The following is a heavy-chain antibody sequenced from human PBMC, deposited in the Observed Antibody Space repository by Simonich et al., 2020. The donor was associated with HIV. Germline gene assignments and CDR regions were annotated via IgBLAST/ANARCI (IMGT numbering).Heavy chain of an antibody. J-gene: IGHJ5*02. Sequence: VQLVQYRAEVKKPGSSVKVSCKASGRTFSSQVISWVRQAPGQGLEWMGGIIPIFGTTHNEQKFQGRFTITADESTSTAYMELSSLRSEDTAVYYCARGGGEQQLVSWFDPWGQGTLVTVSS. V-gene: IGHV1-69*13. CDR3: ARGGGEQQLVSWFDP. CDR2: IIPIFGTT. CDR1: GRTFSSQV. D-gene: IGHD6-13*01.